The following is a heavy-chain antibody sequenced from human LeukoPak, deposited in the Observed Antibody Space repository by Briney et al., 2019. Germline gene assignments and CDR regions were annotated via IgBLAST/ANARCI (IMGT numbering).Heavy chain of an antibody. V-gene: IGHV3-23*01. Sequence: GGSLRLSCAASGFTFNSYAMNWVRQAPGRGLEWVSFISGISLSIYYADSVKGRFTISRDNSKNTLYLQMNSLRAEDTAVYYCAKTYDSGSYDFDYRGQGTLVTVSS. CDR2: ISGISLSI. CDR3: AKTYDSGSYDFDY. J-gene: IGHJ4*02. CDR1: GFTFNSYA. D-gene: IGHD5-12*01.